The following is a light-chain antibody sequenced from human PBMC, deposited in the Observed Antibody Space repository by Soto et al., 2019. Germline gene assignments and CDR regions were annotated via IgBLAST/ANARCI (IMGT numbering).Light chain of an antibody. Sequence: IHMTQSPSSLSASVGDRVTITCRASQSIVRNLNWYQQKPGKAPELLIYTASNLESGVPSRFSGSGSGTDFALTISSLQPEDSAVYYCQQSHSSPLSFGGGTKVDIK. CDR1: QSIVRN. CDR3: QQSHSSPLS. V-gene: IGKV1-39*01. J-gene: IGKJ4*01. CDR2: TAS.